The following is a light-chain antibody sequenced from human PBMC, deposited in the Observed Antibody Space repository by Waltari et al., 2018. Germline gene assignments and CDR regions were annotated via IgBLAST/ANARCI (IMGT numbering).Light chain of an antibody. CDR1: QSVSRW. J-gene: IGKJ1*01. V-gene: IGKV3-20*01. CDR2: GAS. Sequence: EIVLTQSPGTLSLSPGERATLSCRDSQSVSRWLAWYQQKPGQAPRLLIYGASSRATCIPDRFSGSGSGTDFSLTISRLEPEDFAVYYCQKYGTLPSTFGQGTKVEIK. CDR3: QKYGTLPST.